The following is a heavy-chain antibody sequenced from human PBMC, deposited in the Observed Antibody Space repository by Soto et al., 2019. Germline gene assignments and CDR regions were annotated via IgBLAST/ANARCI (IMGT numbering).Heavy chain of an antibody. J-gene: IGHJ6*02. CDR3: ARHVPAAGYYYGMDV. Sequence: QVRLVQSGAEVKKPGSSAKVSCKASGGTFSSYAISWVRQAPGQGLEWMGGIIPIFGTANYAQEFQGRVTITADESTSKAYMELSSLSSEDTAVYYCARHVPAAGYYYGMDVWGQGTTVTVSS. V-gene: IGHV1-69*12. CDR2: IIPIFGTA. D-gene: IGHD2-2*01. CDR1: GGTFSSYA.